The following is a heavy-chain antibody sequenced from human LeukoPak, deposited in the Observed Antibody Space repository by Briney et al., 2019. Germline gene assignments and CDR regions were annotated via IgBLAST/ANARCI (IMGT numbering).Heavy chain of an antibody. D-gene: IGHD4-17*01. V-gene: IGHV1-2*02. CDR2: INPNSGGT. J-gene: IGHJ6*03. CDR1: GYTFTGYY. CDR3: ARDLERHDYGDYGYYYYYMDV. Sequence: GASVKVSCKASGYTFTGYYMHWVRQAPGQGLEWMGWINPNSGGTNYAQKFQGRVTMTRDTSISTAYMELSRLRSDDTAVYYCARDLERHDYGDYGYYYYYMDVWGKGTTVTISS.